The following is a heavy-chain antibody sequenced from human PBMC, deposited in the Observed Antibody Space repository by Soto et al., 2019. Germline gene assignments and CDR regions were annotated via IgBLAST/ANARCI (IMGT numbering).Heavy chain of an antibody. CDR2: INPSGGST. Sequence: QVQLVQSGAEVKKPGASVKVSCKASGYTFTSYYMHWVRQAPGQGLEWMGIINPSGGSTSYAQKFQGRVTMARDTSTSTVYRELGSLRSEDTAVYYCATSHPSPQRRYFDYWGQGTLVTVSS. CDR1: GYTFTSYY. J-gene: IGHJ4*01. V-gene: IGHV1-46*01. CDR3: ATSHPSPQRRYFDY.